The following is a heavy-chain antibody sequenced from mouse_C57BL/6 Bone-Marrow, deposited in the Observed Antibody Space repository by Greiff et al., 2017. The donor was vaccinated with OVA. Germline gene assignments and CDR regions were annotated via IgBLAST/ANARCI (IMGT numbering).Heavy chain of an antibody. Sequence: EVQLQQSGAELVRPGASVKLSCTASGFNIKDDYMHWVQQRPEQGLEWIGWIDPENGDTEYASKFQGKATITADTSSNTDYLQLSSLTSEDTAVYYCTYYYGSSYANCYFDVWGTGTTVTVSS. V-gene: IGHV14-4*01. CDR3: TYYYGSSYANCYFDV. D-gene: IGHD1-1*01. CDR1: GFNIKDDY. CDR2: IDPENGDT. J-gene: IGHJ1*03.